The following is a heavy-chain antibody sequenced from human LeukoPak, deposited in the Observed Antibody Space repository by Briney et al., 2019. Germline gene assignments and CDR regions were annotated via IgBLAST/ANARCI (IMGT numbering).Heavy chain of an antibody. CDR1: GFTFXXVW. Sequence: RLSCAVXGFTFXXVWMSWCRQGPGKGMEWVASINSDGSEGYHADVVKGRFTISRDNAKNSLYLQINSLRAEDTAVYYCARSSYSSSSSVWGQGTMVTVSS. CDR2: INSDGSEG. D-gene: IGHD6-6*01. CDR3: ARSSYSSSSSV. J-gene: IGHJ3*01. V-gene: IGHV3-7*03.